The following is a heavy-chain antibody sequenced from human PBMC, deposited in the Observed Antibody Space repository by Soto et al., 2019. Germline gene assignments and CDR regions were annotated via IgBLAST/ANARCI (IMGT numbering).Heavy chain of an antibody. V-gene: IGHV1-69*13. J-gene: IGHJ6*02. CDR3: SRDGMATTSYYYYGMDV. CDR1: GGTFSRYA. Sequence: SSVKVSCKASGGTFSRYAISGLRKATGQGLEWMGGIIPIFGTANYAQKFQGRVTITADESTSTAYMELSSLRSEDTAVYYCSRDGMATTSYYYYGMDVWGQGTTVTVSS. CDR2: IIPIFGTA. D-gene: IGHD1-26*01.